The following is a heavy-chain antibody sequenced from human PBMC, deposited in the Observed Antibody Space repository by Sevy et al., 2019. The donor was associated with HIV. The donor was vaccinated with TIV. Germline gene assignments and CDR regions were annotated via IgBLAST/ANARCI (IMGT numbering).Heavy chain of an antibody. Sequence: GGSLRLSCAASGFTVSSNYMSWVRQAPGKGLEWVSVIYSGGSTYYADSVKGRFTISRDNSKNTLYLQMNSLRAEDTAVYYCARVRVGAYYSYYYMDVCGKGPTVTVSS. CDR1: GFTVSSNY. CDR3: ARVRVGAYYSYYYMDV. V-gene: IGHV3-53*01. D-gene: IGHD2-8*02. J-gene: IGHJ6*03. CDR2: IYSGGST.